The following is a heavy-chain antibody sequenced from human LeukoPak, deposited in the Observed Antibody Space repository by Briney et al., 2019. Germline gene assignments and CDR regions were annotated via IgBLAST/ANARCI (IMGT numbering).Heavy chain of an antibody. D-gene: IGHD3-10*01. CDR1: GFTFSSYS. CDR2: ISSSSSYI. CDR3: ARDLSDYSYGGHVG. Sequence: PGGSLRLSCAASGFTFSSYSMNWVRQAPGKGLEWVSSISSSSSYIYYADSVKGRSTISRDNAKNSLCLQMNSLRAEDTAVYYCARDLSDYSYGGHVGWGQGTLVTVSS. J-gene: IGHJ4*02. V-gene: IGHV3-21*01.